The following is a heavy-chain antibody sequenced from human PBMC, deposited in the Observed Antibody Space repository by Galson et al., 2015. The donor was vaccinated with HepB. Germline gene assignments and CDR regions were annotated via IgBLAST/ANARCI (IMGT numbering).Heavy chain of an antibody. V-gene: IGHV3-21*01. CDR3: ASAEMATIKGDAFDI. CDR2: ISSSSSYI. J-gene: IGHJ3*02. D-gene: IGHD5-24*01. CDR1: GFTFSSYS. Sequence: SLRLSCAASGFTFSSYSMNWVRQAPGKGLEWVSSISSSSSYIYYADSVKGRFTISRDNAKNSLYLQMNSLRAEDTAVYYCASAEMATIKGDAFDIWGQGTVVTVSS.